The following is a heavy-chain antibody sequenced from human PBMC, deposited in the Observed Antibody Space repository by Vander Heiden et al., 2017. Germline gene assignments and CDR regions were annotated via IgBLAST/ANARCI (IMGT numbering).Heavy chain of an antibody. D-gene: IGHD4-17*01. CDR2: INIDGIST. Sequence: DVQLVESGGGLVQPGGSLRLSGAASGFTFSSCWMHWVRQDPGKGLVWVSRINIDGISTNYADSVKGRFTISRDNAKNTLYLQMDSLRAEDTAVYYCARVVYGGNLRAVDYWGQGTLVTVSS. J-gene: IGHJ4*02. V-gene: IGHV3-74*01. CDR3: ARVVYGGNLRAVDY. CDR1: GFTFSSCW.